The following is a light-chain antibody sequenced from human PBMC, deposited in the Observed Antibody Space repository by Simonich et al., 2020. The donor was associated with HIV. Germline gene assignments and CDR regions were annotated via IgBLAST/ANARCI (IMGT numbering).Light chain of an antibody. V-gene: IGKV3-15*01. Sequence: EIVMTQSPAPLSVSPGERATLSCRASQVVRSNLAWYQQKPGQAPRLLIYGASTRATGIPARFSGSGSGTEFTLTISSMQSEDFAVYYCQQYNKWPPWTFGQGTKVEFK. J-gene: IGKJ1*01. CDR1: QVVRSN. CDR2: GAS. CDR3: QQYNKWPPWT.